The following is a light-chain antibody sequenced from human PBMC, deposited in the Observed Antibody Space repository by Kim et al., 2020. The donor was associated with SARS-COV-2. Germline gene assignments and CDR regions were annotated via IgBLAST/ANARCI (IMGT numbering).Light chain of an antibody. CDR1: GSNDGRNT. Sequence: GQRVTISCSGSGSNDGRNTVNWYQQLPGTGPKLLIYGNDQRPSGVPDRFSGSRSGTSASLAISGLQSEDEADYYCAAWDDSLHGVIFGGGTQLTVL. CDR2: GND. J-gene: IGLJ2*01. CDR3: AAWDDSLHGVI. V-gene: IGLV1-44*01.